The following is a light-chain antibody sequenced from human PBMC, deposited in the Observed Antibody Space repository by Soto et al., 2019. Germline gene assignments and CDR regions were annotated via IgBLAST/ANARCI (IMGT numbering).Light chain of an antibody. CDR1: HHISDY. J-gene: IGKJ4*01. Sequence: DTQLTQSPPSLSASVGDRVTITCQASHHISDYLNWYQQKPGKAPKLLIYDASKLETGVPSRFSGSGAGTDFTFIISSLQPEDSATYYCHQYFNPRTFGGGTKVEIK. CDR2: DAS. V-gene: IGKV1-33*01. CDR3: HQYFNPRT.